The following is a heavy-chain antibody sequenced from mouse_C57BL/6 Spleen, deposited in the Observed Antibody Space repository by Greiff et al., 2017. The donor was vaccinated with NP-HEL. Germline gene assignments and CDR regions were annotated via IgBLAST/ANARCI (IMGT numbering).Heavy chain of an antibody. J-gene: IGHJ3*01. D-gene: IGHD2-3*01. CDR2: IYPSDSET. CDR3: ARGIYDGYYFWFAY. V-gene: IGHV1-61*01. Sequence: VQLQQPGAELVRPGSSVKLSCKASGYTFTSYWMDWVKQRPGQGLEWIGNIYPSDSETHYNQKFKDKATLTVDKSSSTAYMQLSSLTSEDSAVYYCARGIYDGYYFWFAYWGQGTLVTVSA. CDR1: GYTFTSYW.